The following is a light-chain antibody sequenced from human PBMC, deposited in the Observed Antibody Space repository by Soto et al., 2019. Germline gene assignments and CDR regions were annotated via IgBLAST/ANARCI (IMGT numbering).Light chain of an antibody. CDR3: QQYNNWPPLT. V-gene: IGKV3-15*01. J-gene: IGKJ4*01. Sequence: EIVLTQSLVTLSVSPGGGATLSCLASQSAGTNLAWYQQQPGQPPRLLIYGASIRATGVPGRFSGSGSGTEFTLTISSLQSEDFAVYYCQQYNNWPPLTFGGGTKVDIK. CDR1: QSAGTN. CDR2: GAS.